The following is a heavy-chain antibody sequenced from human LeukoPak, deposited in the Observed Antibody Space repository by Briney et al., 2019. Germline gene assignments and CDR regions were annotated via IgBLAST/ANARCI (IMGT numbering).Heavy chain of an antibody. CDR2: ISGSGGST. Sequence: GGSLRLSCAASGFTFSSYAMSWVRQAPGKGLEWVSGISGSGGSTYYADSVKGRFTISRDNSKNTLYLQMNNLRAEDTAVYYCAKGSGYYPEGSDYWGQGTLVTVS. D-gene: IGHD3-22*01. CDR1: GFTFSSYA. J-gene: IGHJ4*02. CDR3: AKGSGYYPEGSDY. V-gene: IGHV3-23*01.